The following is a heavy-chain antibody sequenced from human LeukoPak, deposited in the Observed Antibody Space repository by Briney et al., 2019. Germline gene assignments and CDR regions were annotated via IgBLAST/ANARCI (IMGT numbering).Heavy chain of an antibody. CDR2: IYYSGTT. D-gene: IGHD3-3*01. CDR3: VKYDFWSGYFDY. Sequence: PSETLSLTCTVSGGSISSYYWNWIRQPPGKGLEWIAYIYYSGTTNYNPSLKSRVTISVDTSKNQFSLKLSSVTAADTAVYYCVKYDFWSGYFDYWGQGTLVTVSS. CDR1: GGSISSYY. J-gene: IGHJ4*02. V-gene: IGHV4-59*08.